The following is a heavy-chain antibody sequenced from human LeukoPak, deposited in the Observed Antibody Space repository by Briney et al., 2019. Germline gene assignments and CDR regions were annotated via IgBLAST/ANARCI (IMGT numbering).Heavy chain of an antibody. Sequence: GGSLRLSCAASGFTVSTNYMSWVRQAPGKGLEWVSYISTSSNSINYADSVKGRFTISRDNAKNSLYLEMNSLRAGDTAIYYCARDRDWSFDYWGQGTLVTVSS. CDR1: GFTVSTNY. J-gene: IGHJ4*02. D-gene: IGHD3/OR15-3a*01. CDR3: ARDRDWSFDY. V-gene: IGHV3-11*06. CDR2: ISTSSNSI.